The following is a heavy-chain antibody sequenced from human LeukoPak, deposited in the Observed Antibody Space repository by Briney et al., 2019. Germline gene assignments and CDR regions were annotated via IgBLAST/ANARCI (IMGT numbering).Heavy chain of an antibody. V-gene: IGHV1-2*02. J-gene: IGHJ4*02. CDR1: GYTFTGYY. CDR3: ARDLRGQHQFPSYYFDY. Sequence: ASVKVSCKASGYTFTGYYMHWVRQAPGQGLEWMGWINPNSGGTNYAQKFQGRVTMTRDTSISTAYMELSRLRSDDTAVYYCARDLRGQHQFPSYYFDYWGQGTLVTVSS. CDR2: INPNSGGT. D-gene: IGHD2-2*01.